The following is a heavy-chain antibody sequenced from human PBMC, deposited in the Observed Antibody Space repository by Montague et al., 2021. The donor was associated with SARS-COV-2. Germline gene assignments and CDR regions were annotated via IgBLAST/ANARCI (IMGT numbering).Heavy chain of an antibody. Sequence: SETLSLTCTVSGGSVSSCSYYWSWIRQPPGKGLEWIGSIYYTGSTYYNPSLKSRVTISVDTSKNQFSLKLSSVTAADTAVYYCARHITGSGNAFDIWGQGTMVTVSS. CDR2: IYYTGST. J-gene: IGHJ3*02. CDR3: ARHITGSGNAFDI. D-gene: IGHD3-10*01. CDR1: GGSVSSCSYY. V-gene: IGHV4-39*01.